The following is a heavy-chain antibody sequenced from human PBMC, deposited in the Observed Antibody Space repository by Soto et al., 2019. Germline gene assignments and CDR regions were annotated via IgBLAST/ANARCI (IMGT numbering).Heavy chain of an antibody. V-gene: IGHV3-7*03. CDR3: ARDGLPFALDI. CDR1: GFTLSRHW. J-gene: IGHJ3*02. Sequence: AGSLRLSCAASGFTLSRHWMSWVRQAPGKGLEWVAKIKEDGSEINYVDSVKGRFTISRDNAKNSLYLQMDSLRAEDTAVYYCARDGLPFALDIWGHGTMVTVSS. D-gene: IGHD3-16*01. CDR2: IKEDGSEI.